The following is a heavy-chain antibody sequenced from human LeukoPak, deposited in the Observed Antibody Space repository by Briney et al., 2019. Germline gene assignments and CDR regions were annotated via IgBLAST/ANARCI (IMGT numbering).Heavy chain of an antibody. J-gene: IGHJ6*02. CDR2: INKDGSAT. V-gene: IGHV3-43*02. CDR1: GFTFDAYA. CDR3: ATWAFYHSLDV. D-gene: IGHD1-26*01. Sequence: GGSLRLSCEASGFTFDAYAMHWVRQVPGKGLEWVSLINKDGSATYYADSVKGRFTISRDNSKNSLYLQMNSLRSEDTALYYCATWAFYHSLDVWGQGTTVTVSS.